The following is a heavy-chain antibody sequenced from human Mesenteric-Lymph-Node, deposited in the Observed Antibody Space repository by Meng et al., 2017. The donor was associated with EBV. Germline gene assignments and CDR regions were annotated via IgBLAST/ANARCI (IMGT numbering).Heavy chain of an antibody. Sequence: RLVKSGAEVWRPGSSVKVSGKAPGGTFRSYAISWVRQDPGQGLEWMGGFIPIFGTANYAQKFQGRVTITADKSTRTAYMELSSLRSEDTAVYYCASLDRTVHWGQGTLVTVSS. CDR2: FIPIFGTA. CDR3: ASLDRTVH. CDR1: GGTFRSYA. D-gene: IGHD3-9*01. V-gene: IGHV1-69*06. J-gene: IGHJ4*02.